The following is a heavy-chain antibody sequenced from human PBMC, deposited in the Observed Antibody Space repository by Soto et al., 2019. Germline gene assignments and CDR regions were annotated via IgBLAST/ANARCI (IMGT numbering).Heavy chain of an antibody. V-gene: IGHV1-69*13. CDR2: IIPIFGTA. CDR1: GGTFSSYA. J-gene: IGHJ6*02. CDR3: ARDRYSSSYYYYYYGMDV. Sequence: SVKVSCKASGGTFSSYAISWVRQAPGQGLEWMGGIIPIFGTANYAQKFQGRVTITADESTSTAYMELSSLRSEDTAVYYCARDRYSSSYYYYYYGMDVWGQGTTVTVSS. D-gene: IGHD6-6*01.